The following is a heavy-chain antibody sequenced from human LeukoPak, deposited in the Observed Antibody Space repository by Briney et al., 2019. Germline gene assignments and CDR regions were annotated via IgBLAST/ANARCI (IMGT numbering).Heavy chain of an antibody. Sequence: ASVKVSCKASGYTSASYGISWVRQAPGQGLEWMGWISAYNGNTNYAQKLQGRVTMTTDTSTSTAYMELRSLRSDDTAVYYCARDGIVAAAPRGIFDPWGQGTLVTVSS. CDR1: GYTSASYG. CDR3: ARDGIVAAAPRGIFDP. V-gene: IGHV1-18*01. J-gene: IGHJ5*02. CDR2: ISAYNGNT. D-gene: IGHD2-2*01.